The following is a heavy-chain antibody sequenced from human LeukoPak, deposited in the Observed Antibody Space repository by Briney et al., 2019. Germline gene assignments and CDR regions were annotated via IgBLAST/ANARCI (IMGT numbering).Heavy chain of an antibody. CDR1: GGTFSSYA. J-gene: IGHJ5*02. D-gene: IGHD2-21*02. CDR2: INPSRDST. CDR3: ARRDCVGDCYSNWFDP. Sequence: GASVKVSCEASGGTFSSYAISWVRQAPGQGLEWMGIINPSRDSTGYAQKFQGRITMTTDMSTRTVYMELGSLESEDTAVYYCARRDCVGDCYSNWFDPWGQGTLVTVSS. V-gene: IGHV1-46*01.